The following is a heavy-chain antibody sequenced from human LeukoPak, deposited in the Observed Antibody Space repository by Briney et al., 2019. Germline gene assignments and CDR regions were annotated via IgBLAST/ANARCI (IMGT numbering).Heavy chain of an antibody. Sequence: ASVKVSCKASGGTFSSYAISWVRQAPGQGLEWMGGIIPIFGTANYAQKFQGRVTITADESTSTAYMELGSLRSEDTAVYYCARGATVVTYYFDYWGQGTLVTVSS. CDR3: ARGATVVTYYFDY. V-gene: IGHV1-69*13. J-gene: IGHJ4*02. CDR1: GGTFSSYA. D-gene: IGHD4-23*01. CDR2: IIPIFGTA.